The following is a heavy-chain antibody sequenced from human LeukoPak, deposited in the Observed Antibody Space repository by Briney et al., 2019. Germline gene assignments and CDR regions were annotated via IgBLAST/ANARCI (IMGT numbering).Heavy chain of an antibody. Sequence: SETLSLTCTVSGGSISSYYWSWIRQPAGKGLEWIGRIYTSGSTNYNPSLKSRVTISVDTSKNQFSLKLSSVTAADTAVYYCASDVRITMVRGVIGIFDYWGQGTLVTVSS. CDR2: IYTSGST. J-gene: IGHJ4*02. V-gene: IGHV4-4*07. D-gene: IGHD3-10*01. CDR3: ASDVRITMVRGVIGIFDY. CDR1: GGSISSYY.